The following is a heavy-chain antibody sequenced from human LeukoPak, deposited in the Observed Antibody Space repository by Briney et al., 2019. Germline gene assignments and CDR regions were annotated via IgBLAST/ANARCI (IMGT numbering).Heavy chain of an antibody. V-gene: IGHV4-34*01. CDR3: ARDYYYDSSGYYYYFDC. D-gene: IGHD3-22*01. Sequence: SETLSLTCAVYGGSFSGYYWSWIRQPPGKGLEWIGEINHSGSTNYNPSLKSRVTISVDTSKNQFSLKLSSVTAADTAVYYCARDYYYDSSGYYYYFDCWGQGTLVTVSS. CDR2: INHSGST. CDR1: GGSFSGYY. J-gene: IGHJ4*02.